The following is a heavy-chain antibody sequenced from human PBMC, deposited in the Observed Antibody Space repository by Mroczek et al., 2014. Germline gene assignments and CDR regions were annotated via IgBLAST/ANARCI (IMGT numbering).Heavy chain of an antibody. J-gene: IGHJ5*02. CDR2: IYYSGST. CDR1: GGSISSSSYY. CDR3: ARLMEDWNYVEWWFDP. V-gene: IGHV4-39*01. Sequence: QVQLQQWGPGLVKPSETLSLTCTVSGGSISSSSYYWGWIRQPPGKGLEWIGSIYYSGSTYYNPSLKSRVTISVDTSKNQFSLKLSSVTAADTAVYYCARLMEDWNYVEWWFDPWGQGTLVTVSS. D-gene: IGHD1-7*01.